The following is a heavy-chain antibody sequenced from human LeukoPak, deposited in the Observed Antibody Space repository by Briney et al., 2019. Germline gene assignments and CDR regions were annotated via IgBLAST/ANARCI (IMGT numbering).Heavy chain of an antibody. J-gene: IGHJ6*03. CDR2: IYYSGST. D-gene: IGHD5-18*01. Sequence: SETLSLTCTVSGGSISSGGYYWSWIRQHPGKGLEWIGYIYYSGSTYYNPSLKSRVTISVDTSKDQFSLKLSSVTAADTAVYYCAREGAQRGYSYGLGDDYYYYMDVWGKGTTVTVSS. CDR3: AREGAQRGYSYGLGDDYYYYMDV. V-gene: IGHV4-31*03. CDR1: GGSISSGGYY.